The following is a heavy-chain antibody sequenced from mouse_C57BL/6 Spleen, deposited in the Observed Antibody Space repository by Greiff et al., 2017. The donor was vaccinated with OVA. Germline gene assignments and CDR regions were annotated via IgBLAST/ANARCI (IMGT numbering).Heavy chain of an antibody. CDR2: INPNNGGT. CDR1: GYTFTDYY. J-gene: IGHJ2*01. V-gene: IGHV1-26*01. D-gene: IGHD1-1*01. Sequence: VHVKQSGPELVKPGASVKISCKASGYTFTDYYMNWVKQSHGKSLEWIGDINPNNGGTSYNQKFKGKATLTVDKSSSTAYMELRSLTSEDSAVYYCARRNYYGSKGNFDYWGQGTTLTVSS. CDR3: ARRNYYGSKGNFDY.